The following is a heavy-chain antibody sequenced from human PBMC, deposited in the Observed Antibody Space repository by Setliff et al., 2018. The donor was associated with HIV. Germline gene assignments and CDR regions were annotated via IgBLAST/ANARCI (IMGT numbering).Heavy chain of an antibody. CDR2: IYYSGST. J-gene: IGHJ6*02. CDR3: AREIGDYYDSSGYYPPTDYYYGMDV. V-gene: IGHV4-31*03. CDR1: GGSISSGGYY. D-gene: IGHD3-22*01. Sequence: PSETLSLTCTVSGGSISSGGYYWSWIRQHPGKGLEWIGYIYYSGSTYYNPSLKSRVTISVDTSMSTAYMELRSLRSDDTAVYYCAREIGDYYDSSGYYPPTDYYYGMDVWGQGTTVTVSS.